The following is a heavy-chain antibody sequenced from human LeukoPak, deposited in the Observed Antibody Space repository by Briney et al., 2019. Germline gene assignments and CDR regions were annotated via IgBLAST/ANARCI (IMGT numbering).Heavy chain of an antibody. J-gene: IGHJ4*02. CDR2: ISGSGGST. V-gene: IGHV3-23*01. D-gene: IGHD3-10*01. Sequence: GGSLRLSCAASGFRLSNYGMSWVRQAPGKGLEWVSAISGSGGSTYYADSVKGRFSISRDNSKNTLYMQMNSLRAEDTAVYYCAKNMVGGVIMSSSFDYWGQGTLVTVSS. CDR3: AKNMVGGVIMSSSFDY. CDR1: GFRLSNYG.